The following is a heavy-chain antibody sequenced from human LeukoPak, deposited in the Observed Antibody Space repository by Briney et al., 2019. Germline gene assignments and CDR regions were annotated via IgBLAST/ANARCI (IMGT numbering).Heavy chain of an antibody. J-gene: IGHJ4*02. V-gene: IGHV3-23*01. CDR3: TTDPFYDSAGFAF. Sequence: GGSLRLSCAASGFTFSSYAMSWVRQAPGKGLEWVSAISGSGGSTYYADSVKGRFTISRDNSKNTLYLQMSSLKTEDTAAYYCTTDPFYDSAGFAFWGQGTLVTVS. CDR1: GFTFSSYA. CDR2: ISGSGGST. D-gene: IGHD5/OR15-5a*01.